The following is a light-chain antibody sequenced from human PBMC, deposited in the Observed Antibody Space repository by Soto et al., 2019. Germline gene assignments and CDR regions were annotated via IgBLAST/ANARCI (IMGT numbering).Light chain of an antibody. J-gene: IGLJ1*01. CDR2: EVS. Sequence: QSALTQPPSASGSPGQSVTISCTGTSSDVGGYNYVSWYQQHPGKAPKLIIYEVSTRPSGVPDRFSGSKSGNPASLTVSGLQAEDDAEYYCSSYVCRNHLYVFGTGTQVTFL. V-gene: IGLV2-8*01. CDR3: SSYVCRNHLYV. CDR1: SSDVGGYNY.